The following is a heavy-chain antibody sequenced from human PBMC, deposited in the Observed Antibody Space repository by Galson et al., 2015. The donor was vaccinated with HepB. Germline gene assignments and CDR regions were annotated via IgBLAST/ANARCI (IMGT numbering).Heavy chain of an antibody. Sequence: SLRLSCAASGFTFSSYSMNWVRQAPGKGLEWVSSISSSSSYVYYADSVKGRFTISRDNAKNSLYLQMNSLRAEDTAVYYCARDSGPSSWYPQGGQGTLVTVSS. J-gene: IGHJ4*02. D-gene: IGHD6-13*01. CDR3: ARDSGPSSWYPQ. V-gene: IGHV3-21*01. CDR1: GFTFSSYS. CDR2: ISSSSSYV.